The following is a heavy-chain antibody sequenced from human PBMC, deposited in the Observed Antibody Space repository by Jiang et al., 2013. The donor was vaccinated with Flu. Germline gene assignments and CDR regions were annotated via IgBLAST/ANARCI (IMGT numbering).Heavy chain of an antibody. CDR3: ARHWGGGSSGLDY. CDR2: IYYSGTT. CDR1: GDSITSGTYY. D-gene: IGHD6-19*01. Sequence: SGSGLVKPSETLSLTCSVSGDSITSGTYYWGWIRQPPGKGLEWIGSIYYSGTTYHNPSLRSRVTITVDTSNNQFSLKMMSVTAADTAVYFCARHWGGGSSGLDYWGQGTLATVSS. V-gene: IGHV4-39*07. J-gene: IGHJ4*02.